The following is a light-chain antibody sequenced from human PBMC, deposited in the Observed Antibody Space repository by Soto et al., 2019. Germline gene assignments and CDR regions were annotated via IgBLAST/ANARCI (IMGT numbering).Light chain of an antibody. CDR3: QQHYTYPWT. V-gene: IGKV1-5*03. Sequence: DIQMTQSPSTLPASVGDRLTITCRASQSISTWLAWYQQRPGKGPKLLIYKASNLQGGVSSRFSGSGSGTEFTLTISGLQPDDFATYYCQQHYTYPWTFGHGTKVEIK. J-gene: IGKJ1*01. CDR2: KAS. CDR1: QSISTW.